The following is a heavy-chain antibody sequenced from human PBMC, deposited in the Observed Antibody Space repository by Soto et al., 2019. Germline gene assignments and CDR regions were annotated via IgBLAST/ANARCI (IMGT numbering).Heavy chain of an antibody. J-gene: IGHJ5*02. V-gene: IGHV4-34*01. Sequence: SETLSLTCAVYGGSFSGYYWSWIRQPPGKGLEWIGGINHSGSTYYNPSLKSRVTISVDTSKNQFSLKVNSVTAADTAVYYCARRAVVAVTGSLDNWLDPWGQGILVTVSS. CDR1: GGSFSGYY. CDR2: INHSGST. D-gene: IGHD2-21*01. CDR3: ARRAVVAVTGSLDNWLDP.